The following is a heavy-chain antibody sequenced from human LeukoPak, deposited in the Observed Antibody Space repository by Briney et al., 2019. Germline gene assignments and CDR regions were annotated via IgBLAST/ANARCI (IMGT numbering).Heavy chain of an antibody. CDR1: GFTFSNAW. D-gene: IGHD2-2*02. V-gene: IGHV3-15*01. CDR3: TTDVKMGPLNLGYCSSTSCYTDPLDAFDI. Sequence: GGSLRLSCAASGFTFSNAWMSWVRQAPGKGLEWVGRIKSKTDGGTTDYAAPVKGRFTISRDDSKNTLYLQMNSLKTEDTAVYYCTTDVKMGPLNLGYCSSTSCYTDPLDAFDIWGQGTMVTVSS. J-gene: IGHJ3*02. CDR2: IKSKTDGGTT.